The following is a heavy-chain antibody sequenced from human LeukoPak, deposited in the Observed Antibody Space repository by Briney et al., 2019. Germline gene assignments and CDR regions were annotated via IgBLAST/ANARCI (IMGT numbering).Heavy chain of an antibody. J-gene: IGHJ6*02. CDR1: GFTFSSYG. V-gene: IGHV3-33*01. D-gene: IGHD4-17*01. CDR2: IWYDGSNK. Sequence: GRSLRPPCAASGFTFSSYGMHWVRQAPGKGREWVAVIWYDGSNKYYADSVKGRFTISRDNSKNPLYLQMNSLRAEDTAVYYCATRATVTTRRYGMDVWGQGTTVTVSS. CDR3: ATRATVTTRRYGMDV.